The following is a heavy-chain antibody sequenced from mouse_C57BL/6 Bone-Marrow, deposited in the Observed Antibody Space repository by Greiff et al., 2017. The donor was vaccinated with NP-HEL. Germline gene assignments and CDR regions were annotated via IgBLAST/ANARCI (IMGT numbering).Heavy chain of an antibody. CDR1: GFTFTDYY. J-gene: IGHJ3*01. CDR2: IRNKANGYTT. CDR3: ARSPYDGYAWFAY. Sequence: EVQRVESGGGLVQPGGSLSLSCAASGFTFTDYYMSWVRQPPGKALEWLGFIRNKANGYTTEYSASVKGRFTISRDNSQSILYLQMNALRAEDSATYYCARSPYDGYAWFAYWGQGTLVTVSA. D-gene: IGHD2-3*01. V-gene: IGHV7-3*01.